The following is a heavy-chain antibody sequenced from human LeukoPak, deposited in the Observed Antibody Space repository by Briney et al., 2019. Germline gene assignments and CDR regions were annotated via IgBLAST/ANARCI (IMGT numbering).Heavy chain of an antibody. CDR1: GGTFSSYA. CDR2: IIPIFGTA. CDR3: ARGFYYDFWSGYYVY. D-gene: IGHD3-3*01. V-gene: IGHV1-69*05. J-gene: IGHJ4*02. Sequence: SVKVSCKASGGTFSSYAISWVRQAPGQALEWMGGIIPIFGTANYAQKFQGRVTITTDESTSTAYMELSSLRSEDTAVYYCARGFYYDFWSGYYVYWGQGTLVTVSS.